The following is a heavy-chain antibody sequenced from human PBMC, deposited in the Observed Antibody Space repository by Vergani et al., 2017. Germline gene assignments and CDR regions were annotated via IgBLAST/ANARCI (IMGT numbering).Heavy chain of an antibody. J-gene: IGHJ5*02. CDR3: ARGRYSGSYYHWFDP. D-gene: IGHD1-26*01. V-gene: IGHV4-34*01. Sequence: QVQLQESGPGLVKPSETLSLTCAVYGGSFSGYYWSWIRQPPGKGLERIGEINNSGSTNYNPSLKSRVTISVDTSKNQFSLKLSSVTSADTAVYYCARGRYSGSYYHWFDPWGQGTLVTVSS. CDR2: INNSGST. CDR1: GGSFSGYY.